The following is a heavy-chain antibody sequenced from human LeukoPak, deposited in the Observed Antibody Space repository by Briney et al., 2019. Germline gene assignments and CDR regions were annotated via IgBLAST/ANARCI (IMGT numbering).Heavy chain of an antibody. CDR2: IYYSGST. V-gene: IGHV4-39*01. CDR3: ARHWGVGATYFDY. D-gene: IGHD1-26*01. Sequence: SETLSLTCTVSGGSISSSTYYWGWIRQPPGKGLEWIGSIYYSGSTYYNPSLKSRVTISVDTSKNQFSLKLSSVTAADTAVYYCARHWGVGATYFDYWGQGTLVTVSS. J-gene: IGHJ4*02. CDR1: GGSISSSTYY.